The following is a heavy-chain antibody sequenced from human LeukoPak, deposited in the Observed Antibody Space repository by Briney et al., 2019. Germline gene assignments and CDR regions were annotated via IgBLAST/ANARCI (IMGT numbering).Heavy chain of an antibody. J-gene: IGHJ1*01. CDR1: GVTFSGYA. Sequence: ASVKVSCKASGVTFSGYAISCVRQAPGHGLEWMGGIIPIFGAANYAPTFQGRVTITTDESTSTAYMELSSLRSEDTAVYYCARGLVKGGFGFQHWGQGTLVTVSS. D-gene: IGHD2-15*01. CDR2: IIPIFGAA. CDR3: ARGLVKGGFGFQH. V-gene: IGHV1-69*05.